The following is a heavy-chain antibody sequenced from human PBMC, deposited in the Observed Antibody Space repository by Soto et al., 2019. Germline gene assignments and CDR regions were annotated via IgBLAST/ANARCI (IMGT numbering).Heavy chain of an antibody. CDR1: GFTFSSYA. J-gene: IGHJ4*02. V-gene: IGHV3-30-3*01. CDR2: ISYDGSNK. CDR3: ARDDGNGPIAVAGTSLDY. Sequence: QVQLVESGGGVVQPGRSLRLSCAASGFTFSSYAMHWVRQAPGKGLEWVAVISYDGSNKYYADSVKGRFTISRDNSKNTLYLQMNSLRAEDTAVYYCARDDGNGPIAVAGTSLDYWGQGTLVTVSS. D-gene: IGHD6-19*01.